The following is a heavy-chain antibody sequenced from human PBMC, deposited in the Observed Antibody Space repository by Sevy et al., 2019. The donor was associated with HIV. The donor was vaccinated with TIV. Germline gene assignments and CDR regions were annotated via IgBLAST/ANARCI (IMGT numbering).Heavy chain of an antibody. V-gene: IGHV3-23*01. D-gene: IGHD2-2*01. CDR3: AKDLLIVVGEGMDV. Sequence: GGALRLSCAGSGFTFSSYAMNWVRQAPGKGLEWVSAISGNGGSTFYADSVKGRFSISRDNSKNTLYLQMNSLRAEDTAIYYCAKDLLIVVGEGMDVCGQGTTVTVSS. CDR1: GFTFSSYA. J-gene: IGHJ6*02. CDR2: ISGNGGST.